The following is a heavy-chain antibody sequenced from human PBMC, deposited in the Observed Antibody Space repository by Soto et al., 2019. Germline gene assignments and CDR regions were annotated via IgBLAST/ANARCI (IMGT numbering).Heavy chain of an antibody. Sequence: ASVKVSCKSSCYTFTSYGISLFRHSPGQWLEWMGWISAYNGNTNYAQKLQGRVTMTTDTSTSTAYMELRSLRSDDTAVYYCARDSGYYDFWSGYSYYFEYWGQGTLVTVSS. CDR3: ARDSGYYDFWSGYSYYFEY. V-gene: IGHV1-18*01. J-gene: IGHJ4*02. CDR2: ISAYNGNT. D-gene: IGHD3-3*01. CDR1: CYTFTSYG.